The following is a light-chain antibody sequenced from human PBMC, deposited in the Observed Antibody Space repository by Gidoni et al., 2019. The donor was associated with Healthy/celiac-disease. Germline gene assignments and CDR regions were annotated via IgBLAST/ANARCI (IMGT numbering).Light chain of an antibody. CDR2: KTS. CDR1: QTIGRW. V-gene: IGKV1-5*03. Sequence: DIQMTQSPFTLAASVGERVTITCRASQTIGRWLAWYQQKPGKAPNLLIYKTSTLEYGVPSRFSGSGSGTEFTLTISSLQPDDFATYYCQQYKTYPVTFAQXTRLEIK. CDR3: QQYKTYPVT. J-gene: IGKJ5*01.